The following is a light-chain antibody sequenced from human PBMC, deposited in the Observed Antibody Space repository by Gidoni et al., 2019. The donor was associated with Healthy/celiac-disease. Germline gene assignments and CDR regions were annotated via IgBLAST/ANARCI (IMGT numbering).Light chain of an antibody. CDR2: QAS. V-gene: IGKV1-5*03. J-gene: IGKJ4*01. Sequence: DIQMTQSPSTLSASVGDRVTITCRASHSISSWWAWYQQKPGNAPKPLLYQASSLESGVPSRFSGSGSGTAFTLTISSLQPDDFATYYCQQYNRYPLTFGGGTKVEIK. CDR1: HSISSW. CDR3: QQYNRYPLT.